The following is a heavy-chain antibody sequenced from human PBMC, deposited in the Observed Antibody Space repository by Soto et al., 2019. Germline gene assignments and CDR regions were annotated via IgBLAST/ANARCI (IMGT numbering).Heavy chain of an antibody. D-gene: IGHD2-8*02. CDR3: ARSAGYCTDTSCEKGWFDS. Sequence: VQLVESGGGLVKPGGSLRLSCEGSGFMFSSYNMNWVRQAPGRGLEWVSFISSSSAYKYYEDAVKGQFTISRDNDKNSSYLQMNSLRAEVAGLYYCARSAGYCTDTSCEKGWFDSWGQGTWVTVSS. V-gene: IGHV3-21*01. CDR2: ISSSSAYK. J-gene: IGHJ5*01. CDR1: GFMFSSYN.